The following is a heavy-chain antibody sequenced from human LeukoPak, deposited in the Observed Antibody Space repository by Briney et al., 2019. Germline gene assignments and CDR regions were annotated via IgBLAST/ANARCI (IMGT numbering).Heavy chain of an antibody. CDR1: GGSFSGYY. CDR3: ARDSGTTGEVKFDP. V-gene: IGHV4-34*01. J-gene: IGHJ5*02. D-gene: IGHD3-10*01. Sequence: TSETLSLTCAVYGGSFSGYYWSWIRQPPGKGLEWIGEINHSGGTNYNPSLKSRVTISVDTSKNQFSLKLSSVTAADTAVYYCARDSGTTGEVKFDPWGQGTLVTVSS. CDR2: INHSGGT.